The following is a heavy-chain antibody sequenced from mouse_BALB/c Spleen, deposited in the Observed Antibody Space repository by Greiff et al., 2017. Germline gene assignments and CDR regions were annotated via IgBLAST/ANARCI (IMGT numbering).Heavy chain of an antibody. V-gene: IGHV1-5*01. J-gene: IGHJ3*01. Sequence: EVQLQESGTVLARPGASVKMSCKASGYTFTSYWMHWVKQRPGQGLEWIGAIYPGNSDTSYNQKFKGKAKLTAVTSTSTAYMELSSLTNEDSAVYYCTRRDYGSSYWFAYWGQGTLVTVSA. CDR1: GYTFTSYW. CDR2: IYPGNSDT. D-gene: IGHD1-1*01. CDR3: TRRDYGSSYWFAY.